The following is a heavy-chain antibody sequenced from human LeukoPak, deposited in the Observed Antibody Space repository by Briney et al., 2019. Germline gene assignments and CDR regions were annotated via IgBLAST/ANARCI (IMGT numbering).Heavy chain of an antibody. CDR3: AKSHVSTATGTGRYFDY. CDR1: GFTFSSYA. V-gene: IGHV3-23*01. CDR2: ISGSGGST. D-gene: IGHD3-9*01. Sequence: GGSLRLPFAASGFTFSSYAMSWVRQAPGKGLEWVSAISGSGGSTYYADSVKGRFTISRDNSKNTLYLQMNSLRAEDTAVYYCAKSHVSTATGTGRYFDYWGQGTLVTVSS. J-gene: IGHJ4*02.